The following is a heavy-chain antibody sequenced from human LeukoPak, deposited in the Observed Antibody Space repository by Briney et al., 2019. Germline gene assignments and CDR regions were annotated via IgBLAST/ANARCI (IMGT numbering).Heavy chain of an antibody. CDR1: GLTFSYYW. V-gene: IGHV3-74*01. D-gene: IGHD6-19*01. CDR3: ARGGSGCFDW. J-gene: IGHJ4*02. CDR2: IHSDGTST. Sequence: PGGSLRLSCEASGLTFSYYWMHWVRQAPGKGLVWVSRIHSDGTSTTYADSVKGRFTISRDNAESTLYLQMNSLRAEDTAVYYCARGGSGCFDWWGQGTLVTVSS.